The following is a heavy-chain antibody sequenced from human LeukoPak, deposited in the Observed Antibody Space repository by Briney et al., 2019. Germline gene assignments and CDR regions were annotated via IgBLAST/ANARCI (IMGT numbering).Heavy chain of an antibody. D-gene: IGHD1-26*01. CDR3: ARERRGTWELRVFDY. Sequence: ASVKVSCKASGYTFTSYGISWVRQAPGQGLEWMGWISAYNGNTNYAQKLQGRVTMTTDTSTSTAYMELRSLGSDDTAVYYCARERRGTWELRVFDYWGQGTLVTVSS. V-gene: IGHV1-18*01. J-gene: IGHJ4*02. CDR2: ISAYNGNT. CDR1: GYTFTSYG.